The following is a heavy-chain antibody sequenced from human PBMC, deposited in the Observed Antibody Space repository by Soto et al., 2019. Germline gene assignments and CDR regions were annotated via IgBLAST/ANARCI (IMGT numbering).Heavy chain of an antibody. CDR2: IYYSGST. V-gene: IGHV4-39*01. CDR1: GGSIISISYY. D-gene: IGHD3-22*01. CDR3: ARHPIVVVIDVNWFDP. J-gene: IGHJ5*02. Sequence: SESMSLTSTVAGGSIISISYYWGRIRKPPGKGLEWIGSIYYSGSTYYNPSLKSRVTISVDTSKNQFSLKLSSVTAADTAVYYCARHPIVVVIDVNWFDPWGQGTLVTVSS.